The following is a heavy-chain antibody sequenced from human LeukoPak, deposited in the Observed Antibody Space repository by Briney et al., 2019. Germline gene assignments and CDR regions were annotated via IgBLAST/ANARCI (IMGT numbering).Heavy chain of an antibody. V-gene: IGHV3-7*01. CDR1: GFTFGSHW. J-gene: IGHJ1*01. Sequence: PGGSLRLSCAASGFTFGSHWMSWVRQAPGKGLEWVADINQDGSDKHYVDSVKGRFTISRDNAESSLYLQVNSLGAEDTAVYYCVRDPRSFHFWGQGTLVTVSS. D-gene: IGHD3-16*02. CDR3: VRDPRSFHF. CDR2: INQDGSDK.